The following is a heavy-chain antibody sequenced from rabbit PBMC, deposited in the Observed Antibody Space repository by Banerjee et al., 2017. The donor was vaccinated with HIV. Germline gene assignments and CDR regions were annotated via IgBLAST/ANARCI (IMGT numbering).Heavy chain of an antibody. CDR1: GFSFSSSYD. J-gene: IGHJ4*01. D-gene: IGHD8-1*01. Sequence: QEQLVESGGGLVQPEGSLTLTCTASGFSFSSSYDMCWVRQAPGKGLEWIGCMNIGISATSYASWAKGRFTISKTSSTTVTLQMTSLTAADTAAYFCASHYGGDSYRGYFVLWGQGTLVTVS. CDR3: ASHYGGDSYRGYFVL. CDR2: MNIGISAT. V-gene: IGHV1S45*01.